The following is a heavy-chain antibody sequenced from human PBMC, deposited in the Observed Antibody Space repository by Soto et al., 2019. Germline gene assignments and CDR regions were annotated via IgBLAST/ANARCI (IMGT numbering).Heavy chain of an antibody. CDR2: ISSSSSTI. CDR1: GFTFSSYS. Sequence: EVQLVESGGGLVQPGGSLRLSCAASGFTFSSYSMNWVRQAPGKGLEWVSYISSSSSTIYYADSVKGRFTISRDNAKNSLYLQMNSLRAEDTAVYYCARVLGVTVTTSVYWGQGTLVTVSS. J-gene: IGHJ4*02. CDR3: ARVLGVTVTTSVY. V-gene: IGHV3-48*01. D-gene: IGHD4-17*01.